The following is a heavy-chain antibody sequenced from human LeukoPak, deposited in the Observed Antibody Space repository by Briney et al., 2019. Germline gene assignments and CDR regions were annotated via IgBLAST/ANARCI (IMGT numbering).Heavy chain of an antibody. Sequence: ASVKVSCKTSGYTFTSYHINWVRQATGQGLEWMGWMNPCSGGRGYAQNFQGRVSITSDASIGTAYMELSSLRSDDTAVYFCARTTSLTASGYDYWGQGTLVTVSS. CDR3: ARTTSLTASGYDY. V-gene: IGHV1-8*03. J-gene: IGHJ4*02. D-gene: IGHD4-17*01. CDR2: MNPCSGGR. CDR1: GYTFTSYH.